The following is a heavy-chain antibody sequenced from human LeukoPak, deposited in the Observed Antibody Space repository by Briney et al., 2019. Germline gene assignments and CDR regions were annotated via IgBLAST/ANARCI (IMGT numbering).Heavy chain of an antibody. D-gene: IGHD2-8*01. CDR2: LSSDGRDP. J-gene: IGHJ4*02. CDR1: GFTFSNYW. CDR3: ARGVYEEDVNY. V-gene: IGHV3-74*01. Sequence: GGPLSLSCAASGFTFSNYWMHWVRQAPGKGLVWVSRLSSDGRDPSYADSVKGRFTISRDNAKNTLYMQMNSLRAEDTAVYYCARGVYEEDVNYWGQGTLVTVSS.